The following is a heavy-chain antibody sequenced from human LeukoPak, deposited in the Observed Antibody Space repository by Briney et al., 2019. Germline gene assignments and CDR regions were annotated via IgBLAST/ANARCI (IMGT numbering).Heavy chain of an antibody. CDR2: LGTAGDT. V-gene: IGHV3-13*01. CDR1: GFILSNYA. D-gene: IGHD5-24*01. CDR3: ARQSTPHGNFDY. J-gene: IGHJ4*02. Sequence: GGSLRLSCAASGFILSNYAMHWVCQPAGKGLEWVSALGTAGDTFYPGSVKGRFTISRDNVKKSLFLQMSSLRAEDTAIYYCARQSTPHGNFDYWGQGTLVTVSS.